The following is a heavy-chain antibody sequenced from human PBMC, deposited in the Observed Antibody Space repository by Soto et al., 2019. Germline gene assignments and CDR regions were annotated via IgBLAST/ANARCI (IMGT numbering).Heavy chain of an antibody. J-gene: IGHJ2*01. V-gene: IGHV3-66*01. CDR2: IYSGGST. Sequence: EVQLVESGGGLVQPGGSLRLSCAASGFTVSSNYMSWVRQAPGKGLEWVSVIYSGGSTYYADSVKGRFTISRDNSKNTLYLQMNSLRAEDTAVYSCARSNIAVAGTDNWYFDLWGRGTLVTVSS. CDR1: GFTVSSNY. CDR3: ARSNIAVAGTDNWYFDL. D-gene: IGHD6-19*01.